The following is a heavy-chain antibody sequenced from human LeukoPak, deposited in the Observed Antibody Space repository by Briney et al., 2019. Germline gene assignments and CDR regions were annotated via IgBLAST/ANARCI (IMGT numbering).Heavy chain of an antibody. J-gene: IGHJ4*02. D-gene: IGHD3-9*01. CDR2: INHSGST. CDR1: GGSISSYY. Sequence: PSETLSLTCTVSGGSISSYYWSWIRQPPGKGLEWIGEINHSGSTNYNPSLKSRVTMSVDKSKNLFSLKLTSVTAADTAVYYCARVAMTGYEKQYYFDFWGQGALVTVSS. V-gene: IGHV4-34*01. CDR3: ARVAMTGYEKQYYFDF.